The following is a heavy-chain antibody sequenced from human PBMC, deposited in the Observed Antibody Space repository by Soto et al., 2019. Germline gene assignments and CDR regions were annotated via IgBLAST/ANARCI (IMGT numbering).Heavy chain of an antibody. CDR2: IYYSGST. CDR1: GGSIGSYY. V-gene: IGHV4-59*08. Sequence: PSETLSLTCTVSGGSIGSYYGSWIRQPPGKGLEWIGYIYYSGSTNYSPSLKSRVTISVDTSKNQFSLKLSSVTAADTAVYYCARRYGGTFDYWGQGTLVTVSS. J-gene: IGHJ4*02. D-gene: IGHD2-15*01. CDR3: ARRYGGTFDY.